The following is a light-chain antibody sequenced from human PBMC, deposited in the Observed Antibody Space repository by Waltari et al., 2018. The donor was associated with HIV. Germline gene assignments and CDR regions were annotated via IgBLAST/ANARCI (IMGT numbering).Light chain of an antibody. CDR1: PRASVCYTY. Sequence: HSALTHPASVSGSPGQSIPISCTGTPRASVCYTYVSWYQQHPGKATKHVIYEVNNRPSGVSIRFAGSKSGNTASLTISELQAEDEADYYCTSYTSRNTRVFGTGTKVTVL. CDR2: EVN. CDR3: TSYTSRNTRV. V-gene: IGLV2-14*01. J-gene: IGLJ1*01.